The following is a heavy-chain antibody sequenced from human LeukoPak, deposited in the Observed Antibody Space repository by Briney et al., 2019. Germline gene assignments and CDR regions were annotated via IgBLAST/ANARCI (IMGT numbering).Heavy chain of an antibody. V-gene: IGHV1-2*02. D-gene: IGHD3-22*01. Sequence: ASVKVSCKASGYTFTSYYMHWERHAPGQGLEWMGWINPNSGGTNYAQKFQGRVTMTRDTSISTAYMELSRLRSDDTAVYYCALNYDSSGYYYFDYWGQGTLVTVSS. CDR3: ALNYDSSGYYYFDY. CDR1: GYTFTSYY. J-gene: IGHJ4*02. CDR2: INPNSGGT.